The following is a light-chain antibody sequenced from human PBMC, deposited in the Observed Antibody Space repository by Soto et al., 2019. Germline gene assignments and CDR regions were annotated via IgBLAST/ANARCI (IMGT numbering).Light chain of an antibody. CDR2: DAS. CDR3: QQTNTSPLT. Sequence: DIQMTQSPPSLSASVGDIVTITCRSSQSISGYLNWYQQKPGKAPKLLIHDASTLQSGAPSRFSGSGSETDFTLTISSLQPEDFATYYCQQTNTSPLTFGQGTKVDLK. J-gene: IGKJ1*01. V-gene: IGKV1-39*01. CDR1: QSISGY.